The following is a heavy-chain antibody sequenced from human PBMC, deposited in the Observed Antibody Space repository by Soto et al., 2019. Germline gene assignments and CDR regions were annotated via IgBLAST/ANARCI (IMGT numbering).Heavy chain of an antibody. D-gene: IGHD3-22*01. CDR3: ARRGYEYESSGYYPLFDY. Sequence: LRLSCAASGLTVSSNYMGWVRQAPGTGLEWVSLIYGGDDTYYADSGKGRFTISRDNSKNTLYLQINSLRVEDTAVYYCARRGYEYESSGYYPLFDYWGQGILVTVSS. CDR1: GLTVSSNY. CDR2: IYGGDDT. V-gene: IGHV3-53*01. J-gene: IGHJ4*02.